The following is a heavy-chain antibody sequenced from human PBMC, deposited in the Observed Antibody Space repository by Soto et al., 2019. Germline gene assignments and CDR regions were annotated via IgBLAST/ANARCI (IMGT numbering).Heavy chain of an antibody. Sequence: PWGSLPLSCVASGFIFSFYSMHWVRQAPGKGLVWVSPINNEGSSTTYADSVKGRFTISRDNVKNTLYLQMNSLRVEDAAVYYGARDLWSSDNWFDAWGQGTLVTVSS. J-gene: IGHJ5*02. CDR1: GFIFSFYS. CDR3: ARDLWSSDNWFDA. V-gene: IGHV3-74*01. CDR2: INNEGSST. D-gene: IGHD6-19*01.